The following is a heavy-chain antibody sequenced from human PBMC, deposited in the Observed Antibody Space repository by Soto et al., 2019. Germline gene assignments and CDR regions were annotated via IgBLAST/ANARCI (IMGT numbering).Heavy chain of an antibody. CDR2: IFYSGST. Sequence: PSETLSLTCPVSGGSISRGGYYWSWIRQHPGKGLEWIGYIFYSGSTFYNPSLKSRIAISVDTSKSQFSLKLSSVTAADTAVYYCARAPGDYFDYWGQGTLVTVSS. J-gene: IGHJ4*02. V-gene: IGHV4-31*03. CDR1: GGSISRGGYY. CDR3: ARAPGDYFDY.